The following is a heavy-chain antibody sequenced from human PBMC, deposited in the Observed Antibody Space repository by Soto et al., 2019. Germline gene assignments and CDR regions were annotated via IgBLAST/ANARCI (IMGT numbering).Heavy chain of an antibody. J-gene: IGHJ6*02. CDR3: ARGLTGFYGDSYYYTVDV. V-gene: IGHV1-2*04. D-gene: IGHD7-27*01. CDR1: GYTFTGYY. Sequence: ASLKVSCKASGYTFTGYYIHWVRQAPGQGLEWMGWINPNSGATNYAQKFQGWVTLTRDTSITTAYMELRRLRSEETAVYYCARGLTGFYGDSYYYTVDVWGQGTTVTVSS. CDR2: INPNSGAT.